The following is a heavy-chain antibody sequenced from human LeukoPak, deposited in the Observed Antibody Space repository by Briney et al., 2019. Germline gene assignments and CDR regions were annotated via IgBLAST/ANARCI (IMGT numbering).Heavy chain of an antibody. D-gene: IGHD1-26*01. CDR1: GFTFSSYS. CDR2: ISSSSSYI. CDR3: ARDEGGSYFHFDY. J-gene: IGHJ4*02. V-gene: IGHV3-21*01. Sequence: PGGSLRLSCAASGFTFSSYSMNWVRQAPGKGLEWVSSISSSSSYIYYADSVKGRFTISRDNAKNSLYLQMNSLRAEDTAVYYCARDEGGSYFHFDYWGQGTLVTVSS.